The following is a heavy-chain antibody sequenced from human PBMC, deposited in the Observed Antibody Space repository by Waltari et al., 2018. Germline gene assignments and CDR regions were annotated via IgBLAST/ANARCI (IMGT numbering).Heavy chain of an antibody. V-gene: IGHV4-39*01. J-gene: IGHJ4*02. CDR3: AGGWYCSGGSCEKFDY. Sequence: QLQLQESGPGLVKPSETLSLTCTVSGGSISSSSYYWGWIRQPPGKGLEWIGSIYYSGSTYYNPSLKSRVTISVDTSKNQFSLKLSSVTAADTAVYYCAGGWYCSGGSCEKFDYWGQGTLVTVSS. CDR1: GGSISSSSYY. CDR2: IYYSGST. D-gene: IGHD2-15*01.